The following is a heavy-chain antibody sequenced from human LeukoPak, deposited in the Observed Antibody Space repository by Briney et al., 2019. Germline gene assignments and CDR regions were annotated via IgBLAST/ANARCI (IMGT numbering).Heavy chain of an antibody. J-gene: IGHJ4*02. V-gene: IGHV4-59*01. CDR1: GGSISSYY. CDR3: ATVVRDDILTGYYIDH. Sequence: PSETLSLTCTVSGGSISSYYWSWIRQPPGKGLEWIGYIYYSGSTKYNPSFKSRATISVDTSKNQFSLKLISVTAADTAVYYCATVVRDDILTGYYIDHWGQGTLVTVSS. CDR2: IYYSGST. D-gene: IGHD3-9*01.